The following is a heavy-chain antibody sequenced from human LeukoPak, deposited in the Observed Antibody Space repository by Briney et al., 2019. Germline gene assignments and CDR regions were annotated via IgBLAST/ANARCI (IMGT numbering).Heavy chain of an antibody. V-gene: IGHV4-39*01. J-gene: IGHJ5*02. CDR1: GGSISSSTYF. CDR3: ARRGLYGSSPFDP. Sequence: SETLSLTCTVSGGSISSSTYFWGWIRQPPGKGLEWLGVIYYSGTTYYNPSLKSRVTISVDTSKNQFSLKLSAVTAADTAVYYCARRGLYGSSPFDPWGQGTLVTVSS. CDR2: IYYSGTT. D-gene: IGHD2-2*01.